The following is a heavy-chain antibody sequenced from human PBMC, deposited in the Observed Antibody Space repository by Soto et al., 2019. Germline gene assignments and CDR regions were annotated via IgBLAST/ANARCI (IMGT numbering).Heavy chain of an antibody. D-gene: IGHD3-10*01. CDR2: IYYSGST. V-gene: IGHV4-39*01. Sequence: SETLSLTCTVSGGSISSSSYYWGWIRQPPGKGLEWIGSIYYSGSTYYNPSLKSRVTISVDTSKNQFSLKLSSVTAADTAVYYCARLRLWFGELLYVDVWGQGTTVTVSS. CDR1: GGSISSSSYY. CDR3: ARLRLWFGELLYVDV. J-gene: IGHJ6*02.